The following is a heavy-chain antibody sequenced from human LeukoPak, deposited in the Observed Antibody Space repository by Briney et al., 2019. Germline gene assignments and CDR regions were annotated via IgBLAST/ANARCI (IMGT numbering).Heavy chain of an antibody. V-gene: IGHV3-20*01. CDR1: GFTFDDYG. D-gene: IGHD6-19*01. Sequence: GGSLRLSCAASGFTFDDYGMSWVRQAPGQGLEWVSGINWNGGSTGYADSVKGRFTISRDNAKNSLYLQMNSLRAEDTALYHCARGDSSGWYSVFDYWGQGTLVTVSS. J-gene: IGHJ4*02. CDR2: INWNGGST. CDR3: ARGDSSGWYSVFDY.